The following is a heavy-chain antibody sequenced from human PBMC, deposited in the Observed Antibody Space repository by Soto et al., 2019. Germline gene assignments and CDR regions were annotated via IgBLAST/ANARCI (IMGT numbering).Heavy chain of an antibody. J-gene: IGHJ4*02. Sequence: GGSLRLSCVASGFTFWGDWMSWVRQAPGKGLEWVANIKQDGSAKQYLDSVRGRFTISRDNSKNSVYLQTNSLRAEDTALYYCARDFYGGFSYGPGDNWGQGTLVTVSS. D-gene: IGHD2-15*01. CDR1: GFTFWGDW. CDR3: ARDFYGGFSYGPGDN. V-gene: IGHV3-7*01. CDR2: IKQDGSAK.